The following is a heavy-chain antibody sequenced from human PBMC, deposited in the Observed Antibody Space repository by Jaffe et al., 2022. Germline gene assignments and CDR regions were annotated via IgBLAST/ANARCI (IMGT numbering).Heavy chain of an antibody. Sequence: EVQLVESGGGLVQPGGSLRLSCAASGFTFSSYEMNWVRQAPGKGLEWVSYISSSGSTIYYADSVKGRFTISRDNAKNSLYLQMNSLRAEDTAVYYCASYYGDFRIFDYWGQGTLVTVSS. CDR2: ISSSGSTI. CDR3: ASYYGDFRIFDY. CDR1: GFTFSSYE. J-gene: IGHJ4*02. V-gene: IGHV3-48*03. D-gene: IGHD4-17*01.